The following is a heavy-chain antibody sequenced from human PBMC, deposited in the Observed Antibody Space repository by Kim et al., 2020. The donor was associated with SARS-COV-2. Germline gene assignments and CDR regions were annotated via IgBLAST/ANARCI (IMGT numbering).Heavy chain of an antibody. D-gene: IGHD6-19*01. V-gene: IGHV3-23*01. CDR3: TNREGTSGWYFAFEI. Sequence: GGSLRLSCAASGFTFGSYAMSWVRQAPGKGLEWIATISNAGTSTYYADSVKGRFTISRDNSKNTLFLQMNSLRAADTAVYYCTNREGTSGWYFAFEIWGQGTMVTVSS. J-gene: IGHJ3*02. CDR2: ISNAGTST. CDR1: GFTFGSYA.